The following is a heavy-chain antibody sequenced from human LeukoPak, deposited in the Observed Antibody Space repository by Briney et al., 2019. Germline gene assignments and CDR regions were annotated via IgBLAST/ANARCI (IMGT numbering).Heavy chain of an antibody. V-gene: IGHV4-4*07. Sequence: SETLSLTCAVSGASITSCYWSWVRQSAGTGLEWIGRLYTTGTTNYNPSLKSRVTMSGDSSKNQLSLTLTSVTTADTAVYYCVRDGANWEEPNDAFDTWGQGTLLTVSS. CDR3: VRDGANWEEPNDAFDT. CDR1: GASITSCY. J-gene: IGHJ3*02. CDR2: LYTTGTT. D-gene: IGHD1-26*01.